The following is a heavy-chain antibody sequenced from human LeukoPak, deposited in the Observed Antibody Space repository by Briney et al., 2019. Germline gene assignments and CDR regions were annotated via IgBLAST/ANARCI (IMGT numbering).Heavy chain of an antibody. CDR1: GVSISSHY. J-gene: IGHJ4*02. CDR2: IYYTGST. V-gene: IGHV4-59*11. Sequence: SETLSLTCTVSGVSISSHYWSWIRQSPGKGLEGIGNIYYTGSTNYNPSLMSRVAISIDTSKNQFSLNLHSVTAADAAVYYCASAGNPHYFDFWGQGPLVTVSS. CDR3: ASAGNPHYFDF.